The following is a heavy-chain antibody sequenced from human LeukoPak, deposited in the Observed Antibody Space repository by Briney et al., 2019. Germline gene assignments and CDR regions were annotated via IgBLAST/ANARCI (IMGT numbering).Heavy chain of an antibody. V-gene: IGHV3-23*01. CDR3: AKTTSGYSSGRYPGWPVDY. CDR1: GFTSRSHA. D-gene: IGHD6-19*01. Sequence: PGGSLRLSCAASGFTSRSHAVYWVRQAPGKGLEWVSGISGSGGDTYYADSVEGRFTISRDNSKNMVYLQMNSLSTEDTAVYYCAKTTSGYSSGRYPGWPVDYWGQGTLVTVSS. J-gene: IGHJ4*02. CDR2: ISGSGGDT.